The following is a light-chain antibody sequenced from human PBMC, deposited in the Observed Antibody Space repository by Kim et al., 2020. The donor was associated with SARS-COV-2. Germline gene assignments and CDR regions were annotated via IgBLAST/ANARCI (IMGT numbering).Light chain of an antibody. Sequence: GSPGQTATLTCSGDNCGEKYVCWYQQKPGQSPVVVIYHETKRPSGIPERISGSNSGNTATLTISGTQSVDEADYFCQAWDSTTVIFGGGTQLTDL. CDR2: HET. CDR1: NCGEKY. CDR3: QAWDSTTVI. J-gene: IGLJ7*01. V-gene: IGLV3-1*01.